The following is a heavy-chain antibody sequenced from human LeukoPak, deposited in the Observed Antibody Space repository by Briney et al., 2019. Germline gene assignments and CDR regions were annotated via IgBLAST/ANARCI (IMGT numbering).Heavy chain of an antibody. CDR3: ARVGYCTGGGCYGVDY. CDR1: GYTFTGYY. J-gene: IGHJ4*02. CDR2: INPNSGGT. V-gene: IGHV1-2*02. Sequence: ASVKVSCKASGYTFTGYYMHWVRQAPGQGLEWMGWINPNSGGTNYAQKFQGRVTMTRDTSISTAYMELSRLRSDDTAVHYCARVGYCTGGGCYGVDYWGQGTLVTVSS. D-gene: IGHD2-15*01.